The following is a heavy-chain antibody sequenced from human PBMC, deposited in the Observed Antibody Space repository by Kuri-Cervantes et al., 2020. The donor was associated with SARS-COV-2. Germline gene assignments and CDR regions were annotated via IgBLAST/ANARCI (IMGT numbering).Heavy chain of an antibody. CDR1: GFTFSSYA. CDR3: AKAIGGAIATGGVDY. V-gene: IGHV3-23*01. D-gene: IGHD2-21*01. J-gene: IGHJ4*02. CDR2: ISGSGGST. Sequence: GGSLRLCCAASGFTFSSYAMSWVRQAPGKGLEWVSAISGSGGSTYYTDSVKGRFTISRDNSKNTLYLQMNSLRAEDTAVYYCAKAIGGAIATGGVDYWGQGTLVTVSS.